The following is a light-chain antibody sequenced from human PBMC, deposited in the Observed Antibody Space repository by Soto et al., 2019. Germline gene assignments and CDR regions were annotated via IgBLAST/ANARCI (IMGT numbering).Light chain of an antibody. CDR2: AAS. CDR3: QQSYSTPSIT. CDR1: QSISSH. V-gene: IGKV1-39*01. Sequence: DLQMTQSPSSLSASVGDRVTITCRASQSISSHLNWYQQKPGKAPKLLIHAASSLESGVPSRFSGSGSGTDFTLTISSLQPEDFATYYCQQSYSTPSITFGQGTRLEIK. J-gene: IGKJ5*01.